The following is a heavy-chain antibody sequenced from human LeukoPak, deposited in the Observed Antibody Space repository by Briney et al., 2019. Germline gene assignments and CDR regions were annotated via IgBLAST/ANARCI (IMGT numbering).Heavy chain of an antibody. Sequence: PGGSLRLSCAASGFTFNSYAITWVRQVPGKGLEWVSGISRSGGGTYYADSVKGRFTISRDNSKNMVYLQMNSLRAEDTAVYYCAKGELECSTANCPPLYWGQGALVTVSS. J-gene: IGHJ4*02. CDR3: AKGELECSTANCPPLY. CDR2: ISRSGGGT. D-gene: IGHD3-10*01. CDR1: GFTFNSYA. V-gene: IGHV3-23*01.